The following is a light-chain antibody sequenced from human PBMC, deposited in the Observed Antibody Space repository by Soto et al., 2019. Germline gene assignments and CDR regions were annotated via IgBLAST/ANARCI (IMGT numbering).Light chain of an antibody. Sequence: EIVLTRSPGTLSLSPGERATFSCMASQSVSGNYLAWYQQKPGQAPRLLIYGASSRATGIPDRFSGSGSGTDFTLTISRLEPEDFAVYYCQQYGSSPPITFGQGTRLEI. CDR1: QSVSGNY. CDR3: QQYGSSPPIT. V-gene: IGKV3-20*01. J-gene: IGKJ5*01. CDR2: GAS.